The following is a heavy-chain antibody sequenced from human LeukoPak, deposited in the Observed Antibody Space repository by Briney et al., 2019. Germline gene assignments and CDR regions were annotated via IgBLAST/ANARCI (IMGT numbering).Heavy chain of an antibody. Sequence: GGSLRLSCTASGFTFRTYWMHWVRQAPGKGLVWVSRINTDGSSTTYADSVKGRFTIYRDNAKNTLYLQMNSLRAEDTAVYYCTRDYSSCPDYWGQGTLVTVSS. CDR2: INTDGSST. D-gene: IGHD6-13*01. CDR1: GFTFRTYW. CDR3: TRDYSSCPDY. V-gene: IGHV3-74*01. J-gene: IGHJ4*02.